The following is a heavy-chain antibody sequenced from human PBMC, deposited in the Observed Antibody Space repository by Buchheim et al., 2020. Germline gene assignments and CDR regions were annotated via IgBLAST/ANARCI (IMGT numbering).Heavy chain of an antibody. J-gene: IGHJ5*02. CDR3: ARVGVEYSSSSGWFDP. V-gene: IGHV3-21*01. Sequence: EVQLVESGGGLVKPGGSLRLSCAASGFTFSNYSMNWVRQAPGKGLEWVSSISSGSTYIYYADSVKGRFTISRDNAKNSLYLQMNSLGAEDTAVYYCARVGVEYSSSSGWFDPWGQGTL. D-gene: IGHD6-6*01. CDR2: ISSGSTYI. CDR1: GFTFSNYS.